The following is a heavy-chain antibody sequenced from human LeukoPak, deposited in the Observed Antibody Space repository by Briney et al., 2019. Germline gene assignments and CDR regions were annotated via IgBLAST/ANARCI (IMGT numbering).Heavy chain of an antibody. Sequence: SETLSLTCTVSGDSISSSSYYWGWIRQPPGKGLEWIGNINYSGRTYYNPSLKSRVTISVDTSKNQFSLKLSSVTAADTAVYYCARKATIIDYWGQGTLVTVSS. CDR1: GDSISSSSYY. J-gene: IGHJ4*02. V-gene: IGHV4-39*01. D-gene: IGHD5-24*01. CDR2: INYSGRT. CDR3: ARKATIIDY.